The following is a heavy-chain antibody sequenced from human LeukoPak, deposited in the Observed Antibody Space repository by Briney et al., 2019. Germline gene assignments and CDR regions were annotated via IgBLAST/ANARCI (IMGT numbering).Heavy chain of an antibody. CDR2: IYTTGNT. V-gene: IGHV4-61*02. CDR3: ARGGTLFTFFDS. D-gene: IGHD2/OR15-2a*01. CDR1: GGSISSVDYT. J-gene: IGHJ4*02. Sequence: SETLSLTCTESGGSISSVDYTWNWIRQPPGGGLEWIGRIYTTGNTMYNPSLESRVSMSIDTSKIQVSLKVKSVTAADTAVYYCARGGTLFTFFDSWGQGTLVTVSS.